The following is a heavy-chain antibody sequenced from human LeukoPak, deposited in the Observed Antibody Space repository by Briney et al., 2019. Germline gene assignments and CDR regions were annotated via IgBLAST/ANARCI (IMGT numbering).Heavy chain of an antibody. CDR1: GYSISSGYY. Sequence: SETLSLTCTVSGYSISSGYYWGWIRQPPRKGLEWIGSIYHSGSTYYNPSLKSRVTISVDTSKNQFSLKLSSVTAADTAVYYCARGMLGYCSSTSCYNDYWGQGTLVTVSS. CDR2: IYHSGST. J-gene: IGHJ4*02. D-gene: IGHD2-2*02. V-gene: IGHV4-38-2*02. CDR3: ARGMLGYCSSTSCYNDY.